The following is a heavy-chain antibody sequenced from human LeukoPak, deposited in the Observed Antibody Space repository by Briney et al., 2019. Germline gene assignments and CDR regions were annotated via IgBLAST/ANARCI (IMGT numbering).Heavy chain of an antibody. CDR2: IYTSGST. CDR1: GGSISSGSYY. D-gene: IGHD2-2*01. Sequence: SQTLSLTCTVSGGSISSGSYYWSWIRQPAWKGLEWIGRIYTSGSTNYNPSLKSRVTISVDTSKNQFSLKLSSVTAADTAVYYCARDIVVVPAANQVVNWFDPWGQGTLVTVSS. J-gene: IGHJ5*02. CDR3: ARDIVVVPAANQVVNWFDP. V-gene: IGHV4-61*02.